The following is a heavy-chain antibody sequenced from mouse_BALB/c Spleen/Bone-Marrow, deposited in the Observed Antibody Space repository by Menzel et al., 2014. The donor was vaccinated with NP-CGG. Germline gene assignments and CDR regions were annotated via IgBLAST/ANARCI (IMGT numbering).Heavy chain of an antibody. D-gene: IGHD2-10*02. CDR1: GYTFTCYT. Sequence: QVQLQQSGAELARPGASVKMSCKASGYTFTCYTMHWVKQRPGQGLEWIGYINPSSGYTNYNQKFKDKATLTADKSSSTAYMQLSSLTSEDSAVYYCAREGYGNYAYWGQGTLVTVSA. V-gene: IGHV1-4*01. CDR2: INPSSGYT. CDR3: AREGYGNYAY. J-gene: IGHJ3*01.